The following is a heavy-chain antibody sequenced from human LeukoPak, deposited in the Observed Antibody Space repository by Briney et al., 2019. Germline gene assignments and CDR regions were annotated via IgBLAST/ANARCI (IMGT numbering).Heavy chain of an antibody. CDR1: GFTFSSCV. Sequence: PGGSLRLSCAASGFTFSSCVMNWVRQAPGKGLEWVAGISGTGVSTYYADSVKGRFTISRDTSNNTLYLQMNSLRAQDTAVYYCAKTLRGLILDAFDIWGQGTMVTVSS. CDR2: ISGTGVST. J-gene: IGHJ3*02. D-gene: IGHD3-10*01. V-gene: IGHV3-23*01. CDR3: AKTLRGLILDAFDI.